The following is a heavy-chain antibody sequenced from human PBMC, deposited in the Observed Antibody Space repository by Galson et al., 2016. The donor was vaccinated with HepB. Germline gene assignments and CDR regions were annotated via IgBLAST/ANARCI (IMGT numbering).Heavy chain of an antibody. CDR2: IIPMFVTA. D-gene: IGHD4-17*01. V-gene: IGHV1-69*13. CDR3: ARDREGDYPYYFDY. Sequence: SVKVSCKASGVTFSNYGLNWVRQAPGQGLEWMGAIIPMFVTAHYAQKFQGRVTITADESTSTAYMELSSLRSDDTAIYYCARDREGDYPYYFDYWGQGTLVTISS. J-gene: IGHJ4*02. CDR1: GVTFSNYG.